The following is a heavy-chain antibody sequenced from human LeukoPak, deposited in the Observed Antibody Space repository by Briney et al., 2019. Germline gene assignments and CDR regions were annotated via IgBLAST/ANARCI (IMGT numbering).Heavy chain of an antibody. CDR2: IKHDGSEK. J-gene: IGHJ3*02. D-gene: IGHD3-16*01. V-gene: IGHV3-7*01. CDR1: GFIFTNYF. CDR3: ARDAPHMGLGAFDI. Sequence: GGSLRLSCAASGFIFTNYFVSWVRQAPGKGLEWVASIKHDGSEKYYVDSVKGRFTISRDSAKNSLCLQMNSLRAEDTAVYYCARDAPHMGLGAFDIWGQGTMVTVSS.